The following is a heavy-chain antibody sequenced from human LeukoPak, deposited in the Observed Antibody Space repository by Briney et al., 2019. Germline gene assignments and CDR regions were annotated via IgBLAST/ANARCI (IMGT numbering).Heavy chain of an antibody. CDR1: GYTFTSYG. CDR3: ARRGVPAATNYFDY. CDR2: ISAYNGNT. D-gene: IGHD2-2*01. J-gene: IGHJ4*02. V-gene: IGHV1-18*04. Sequence: GASVKVSCKASGYTFTSYGISWVRQAPGQGLEWMGWISAYNGNTNYAQKLQGRVTMTADTSTSTTYMELRSLRSDDTAVYYCARRGVPAATNYFDYWGQGTLVTVSS.